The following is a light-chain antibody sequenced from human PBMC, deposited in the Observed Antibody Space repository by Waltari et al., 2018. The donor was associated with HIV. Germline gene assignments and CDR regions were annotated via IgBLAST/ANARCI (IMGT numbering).Light chain of an antibody. Sequence: QPALTQPASVSGSPGQSITISFIGTSSDVGGYYYVSWYQQHPGKVPKLMIYDVSNRHSWVSQAFSDYKSGNTDSLTSFGLQAEDEADYYYSSYTSSSTLNYVFGTGTKVTVL. V-gene: IGLV2-14*01. CDR3: SSYTSSSTLNYV. J-gene: IGLJ1*01. CDR2: DVS. CDR1: SSDVGGYYY.